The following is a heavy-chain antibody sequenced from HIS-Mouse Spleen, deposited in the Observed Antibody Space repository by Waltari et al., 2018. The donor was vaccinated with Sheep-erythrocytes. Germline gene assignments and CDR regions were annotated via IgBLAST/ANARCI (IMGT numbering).Heavy chain of an antibody. D-gene: IGHD6-6*01. Sequence: EVQLLESGGGLVQPGGSLRLSCAAAGFTFSSYAISWVRQAPGKGLEWVSAISGSGGSTYYADSVKGRFTISRDNSKNTLYLQMNSLRAEDTAVYYCAKDSGYSSSHDAFDIWGQGTMVTVSS. CDR1: GFTFSSYA. V-gene: IGHV3-23*01. J-gene: IGHJ3*02. CDR2: ISGSGGST. CDR3: AKDSGYSSSHDAFDI.